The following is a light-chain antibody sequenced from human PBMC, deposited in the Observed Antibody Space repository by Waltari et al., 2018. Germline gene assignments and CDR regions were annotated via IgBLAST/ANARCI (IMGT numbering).Light chain of an antibody. CDR3: QQRSKRPS. CDR1: QSVSSY. J-gene: IGKJ1*01. V-gene: IGKV3-11*01. Sequence: EIVLTQSPATLSLSPGERATLPCRASQSVSSYLAWYQQKPGQAPRLLIYDAANRATGIPARVSGSGSGTDFTLIISSLEPEDSAIYYCQQRSKRPSFGQGTKVEIK. CDR2: DAA.